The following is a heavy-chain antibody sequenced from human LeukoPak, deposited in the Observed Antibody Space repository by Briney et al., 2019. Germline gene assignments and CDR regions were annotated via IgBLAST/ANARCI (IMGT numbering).Heavy chain of an antibody. Sequence: PSETLSLTCAVSGGSISSSNWWSWVRQPPGKGLEWIGEIYHSGSTNYNPSLKSRVTISVDKSKNQFSLKLSSVTAADTAVYYCARDLYYYDSSGVDAFDIWGQGTMVTVSS. CDR3: ARDLYYYDSSGVDAFDI. V-gene: IGHV4-4*02. D-gene: IGHD3-22*01. CDR2: IYHSGST. J-gene: IGHJ3*02. CDR1: GGSISSSNW.